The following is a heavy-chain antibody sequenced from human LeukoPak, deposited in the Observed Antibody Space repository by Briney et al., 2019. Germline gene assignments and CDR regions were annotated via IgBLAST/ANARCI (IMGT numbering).Heavy chain of an antibody. D-gene: IGHD1-20*01. CDR3: ARDRNNWNDGGFDY. CDR1: GYTFTGYY. J-gene: IGHJ4*02. Sequence: ASVTVSCKASGYTFTGYYMHWVRQAPGQGLEWMGWINPNSGGTNYAQKFQGRVTMTRDTSISTAYMELSRLRSDDTAVYYCARDRNNWNDGGFDYWGQGTLVTVSS. V-gene: IGHV1-2*02. CDR2: INPNSGGT.